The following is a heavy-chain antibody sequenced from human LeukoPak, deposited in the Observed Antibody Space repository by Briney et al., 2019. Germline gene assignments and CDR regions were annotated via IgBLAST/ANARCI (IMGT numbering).Heavy chain of an antibody. CDR3: TTGAPDILTGYYLDY. V-gene: IGHV3-30*03. CDR2: ISYDGNNE. CDR1: GFTFSSYG. D-gene: IGHD3-9*01. J-gene: IGHJ4*02. Sequence: GGSLRLSCAASGFTFSSYGMHWVRQAPGKGLEWVSVISYDGNNEYYADSVKGRFTISRDNSKNTLYLEMNSLRAEDTAVYYCTTGAPDILTGYYLDYWGQGTLVTVSS.